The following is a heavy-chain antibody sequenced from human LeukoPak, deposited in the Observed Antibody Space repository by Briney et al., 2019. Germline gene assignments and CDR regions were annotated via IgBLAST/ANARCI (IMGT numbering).Heavy chain of an antibody. CDR1: GGSISSSSYY. CDR2: IYYSGST. D-gene: IGHD3-22*01. V-gene: IGHV4-39*07. Sequence: SETLSLTCTVSGGSISSSSYYWGWIRQPPGKGLEWIGSIYYSGSTYYNPSLKSRVTISVDTSKNQFSLKLSSVTAADTAVYYCARISITMIVVVMRDAFDIWGQGTMVTVSS. J-gene: IGHJ3*02. CDR3: ARISITMIVVVMRDAFDI.